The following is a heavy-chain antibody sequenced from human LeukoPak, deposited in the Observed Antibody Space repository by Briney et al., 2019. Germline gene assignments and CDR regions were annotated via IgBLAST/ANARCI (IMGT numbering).Heavy chain of an antibody. CDR3: ARDDSSGYYQDY. Sequence: GGSLRLSCAASGFIFSSYSMNWVRQAPGKGLEWVSSISSSSSYIYYADSVKGRFTISRDNAKNSLYLQMNSLRAEDTAVYYCARDDSSGYYQDYWGQGTLVTVSS. V-gene: IGHV3-21*01. D-gene: IGHD3-22*01. CDR1: GFIFSSYS. CDR2: ISSSSSYI. J-gene: IGHJ4*02.